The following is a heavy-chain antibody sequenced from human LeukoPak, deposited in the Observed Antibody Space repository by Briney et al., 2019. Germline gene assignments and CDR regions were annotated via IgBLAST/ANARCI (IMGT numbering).Heavy chain of an antibody. J-gene: IGHJ6*03. D-gene: IGHD2-2*01. CDR3: ARGHCNATSCYQGFYFYYYMDV. CDR1: GYTFTGYY. V-gene: IGHV1-2*02. CDR2: ISPSGGAT. Sequence: GASVKVSCKASGYTFTGYYMHWVRQAPGQGLEWMGWISPSGGATNYAQKFQGRVTMTRDTSISTAYMELSSLRSDDTAVYYCARGHCNATSCYQGFYFYYYMDVWGKGTTVTISS.